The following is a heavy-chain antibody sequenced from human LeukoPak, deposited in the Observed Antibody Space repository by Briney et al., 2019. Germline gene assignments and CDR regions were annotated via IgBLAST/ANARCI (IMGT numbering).Heavy chain of an antibody. V-gene: IGHV3-30*18. CDR1: GFTFSSYG. CDR3: AKRFIGSSSAPSFYYYYYMDV. CDR2: ISYDGGNK. D-gene: IGHD6-6*01. J-gene: IGHJ6*03. Sequence: GTSLRLSCAASGFTFSSYGMHWVRQAPGKGLEWVAVISYDGGNKYYADSVKGRFTISRDNSKNTLYLQMNSLRAEDTAVYYCAKRFIGSSSAPSFYYYYYMDVWGKGTTVTVSS.